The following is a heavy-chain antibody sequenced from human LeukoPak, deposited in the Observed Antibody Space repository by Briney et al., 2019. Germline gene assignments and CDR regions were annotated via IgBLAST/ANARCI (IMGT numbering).Heavy chain of an antibody. CDR3: AREGGPYRPLDY. Sequence: KPSETLSLTSGVSGGAITNTNCWTWVRQPPGKGLEWIGEVNLQGSTNYNPSLMGRVAISVDTSENHISLQLTSVTAADTAVYYCAREGGPYRPLDYSGQGTLVTVSS. CDR1: GGAITNTNC. CDR2: VNLQGST. V-gene: IGHV4-4*02. J-gene: IGHJ4*02.